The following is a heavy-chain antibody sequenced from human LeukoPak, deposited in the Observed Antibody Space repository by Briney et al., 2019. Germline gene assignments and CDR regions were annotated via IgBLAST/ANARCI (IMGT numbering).Heavy chain of an antibody. CDR1: GGSISSSSYY. J-gene: IGHJ4*02. D-gene: IGHD5-18*01. V-gene: IGHV4-39*01. CDR2: SYYIGST. Sequence: SETLSLTCTVSGGSISSSSYYWGWIRQPPGKGLEWIGSSYYIGSTYDNPALKRRVTISVDTSKNQSSLKLSSVPAADTAVYYCARQKSYGYGAFDYWGRGTLVTVSS. CDR3: ARQKSYGYGAFDY.